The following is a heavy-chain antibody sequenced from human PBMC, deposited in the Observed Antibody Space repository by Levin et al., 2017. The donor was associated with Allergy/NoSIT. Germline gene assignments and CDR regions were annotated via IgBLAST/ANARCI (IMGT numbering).Heavy chain of an antibody. Sequence: SETLSLTCAVYGGSFSGYYWSWIRQPPGKGLEWIGEINHSGSTNYNPSLKSRVTISVDTSKNQFSLKLSSVTAADTAVYYCARVEKQQLGDFGFDYWGQGTLVTVSS. D-gene: IGHD6-13*01. CDR3: ARVEKQQLGDFGFDY. CDR1: GGSFSGYY. J-gene: IGHJ4*02. CDR2: INHSGST. V-gene: IGHV4-34*01.